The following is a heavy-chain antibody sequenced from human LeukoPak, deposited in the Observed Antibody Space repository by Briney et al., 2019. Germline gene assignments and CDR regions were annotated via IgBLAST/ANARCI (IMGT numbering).Heavy chain of an antibody. CDR3: GRGSRETTMFYYYYMDV. J-gene: IGHJ6*03. CDR2: IGTAGDT. D-gene: IGHD3-10*01. CDR1: GFTFSSYD. Sequence: GGSLRLSCAASGFTFSSYDMHWVRQATGKGLEWVSAIGTAGDTYYPGSVKGRFTISRENAKNTLYLHMNSLRVDDTAIYYCGRGSRETTMFYYYYMDVWGKGTTVIVSS. V-gene: IGHV3-13*01.